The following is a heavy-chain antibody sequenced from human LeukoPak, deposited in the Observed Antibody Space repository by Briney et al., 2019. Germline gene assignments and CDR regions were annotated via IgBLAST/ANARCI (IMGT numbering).Heavy chain of an antibody. CDR3: AKATGTLGN. CDR1: GFTFSNYA. V-gene: IGHV3-23*01. Sequence: QAGGSLRLSCAASGFTFSNYAMSWVRQAPGKGLEWVSTISNSDNKPYYADSVKGRFTISRDNSKNTLHLQMNSLTAEDTAMYYCAKATGTLGNWGQGTLVTVSS. D-gene: IGHD1-1*01. J-gene: IGHJ4*02. CDR2: ISNSDNKP.